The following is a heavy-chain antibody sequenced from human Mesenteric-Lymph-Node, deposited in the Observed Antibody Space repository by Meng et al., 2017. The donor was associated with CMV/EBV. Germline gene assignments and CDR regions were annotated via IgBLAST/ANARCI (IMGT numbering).Heavy chain of an antibody. CDR1: GGTFSRNA. CDR2: ITPISSTP. J-gene: IGHJ6*02. Sequence: SVKVSCKASGGTFSRNAVSWVRQAPGQGPEWMGGITPISSTPNHAQKFQGTVTITTDESTSTAYMELSSLRSEDTAVYYCARGDNSSSSEYYYYYGMDVWGQGTTVTVSS. V-gene: IGHV1-69*05. CDR3: ARGDNSSSSEYYYYYGMDV. D-gene: IGHD6-6*01.